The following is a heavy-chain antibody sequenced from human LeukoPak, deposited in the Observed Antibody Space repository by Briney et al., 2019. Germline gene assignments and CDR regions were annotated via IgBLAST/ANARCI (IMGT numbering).Heavy chain of an antibody. V-gene: IGHV3-30-3*01. D-gene: IGHD3-22*01. CDR3: AREGMNYYDSSGWFDY. Sequence: GRSLRLSCAASGFTFSSYAMHWVRQAPGKGLEWVAVISYDGSNKYYADPVKGRFTISRDNSKNTLYLQMNSLRAEDTAVYYCAREGMNYYDSSGWFDYWGQGTLVTVSS. J-gene: IGHJ4*02. CDR2: ISYDGSNK. CDR1: GFTFSSYA.